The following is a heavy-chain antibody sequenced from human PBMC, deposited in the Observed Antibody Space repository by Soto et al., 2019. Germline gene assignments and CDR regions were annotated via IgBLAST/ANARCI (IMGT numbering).Heavy chain of an antibody. D-gene: IGHD2-2*01. J-gene: IGHJ6*02. CDR3: ARVAGPAASTRLYYYYGMDV. V-gene: IGHV1-3*01. Sequence: ASVKVSCKASGYTFTSYAMHWVRQAPGQRLEWMGWINAGNGNTKYSQKFQGRVTITRDTSASTAYMELSSLRSEDTAVYYCARVAGPAASTRLYYYYGMDVWGQGTTVTVSS. CDR1: GYTFTSYA. CDR2: INAGNGNT.